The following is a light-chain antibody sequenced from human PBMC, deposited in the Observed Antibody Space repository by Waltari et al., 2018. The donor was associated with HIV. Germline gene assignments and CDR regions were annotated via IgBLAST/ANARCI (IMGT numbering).Light chain of an antibody. CDR2: GNS. CDR1: SSNIGAGYD. V-gene: IGLV1-40*01. Sequence: QAVLTQPPSVSGAPGLRVTISCTGSSSNIGAGYDVHWYQQLPGTAPKLLIYGNSNRPSGFPDRFSGSKSGTSASLAIAGLQAEDEAEYYCQSYDSSLSGSVFGGGTKLTVL. CDR3: QSYDSSLSGSV. J-gene: IGLJ2*01.